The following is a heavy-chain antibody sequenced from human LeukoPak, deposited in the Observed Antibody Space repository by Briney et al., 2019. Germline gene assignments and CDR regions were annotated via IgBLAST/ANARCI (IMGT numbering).Heavy chain of an antibody. CDR2: ISSSSSYI. V-gene: IGHV3-21*01. CDR3: ARAPGYGFLDY. Sequence: SRGSLRLSCAASGFTFSSYSMNCVRQAPGKGLEWVSSISSSSSYIYYADSVKGRFTISRDNTKNSLYLQMNSLRAEDTAVYYCARAPGYGFLDYWGQGTRVTVSS. D-gene: IGHD3-9*01. J-gene: IGHJ4*02. CDR1: GFTFSSYS.